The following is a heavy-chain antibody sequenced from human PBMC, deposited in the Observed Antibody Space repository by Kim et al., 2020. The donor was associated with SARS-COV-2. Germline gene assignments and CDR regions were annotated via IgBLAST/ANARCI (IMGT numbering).Heavy chain of an antibody. CDR1: GGSIPSDGHW. CDR3: ARHADDGIKPRAFDI. D-gene: IGHD3-22*01. V-gene: IGHV4-39*01. CDR2: ISDSGMT. J-gene: IGHJ3*02. Sequence: SETLSLTCTVSGGSIPSDGHWWGWIRQPPGKGLEWIGSISDSGMTLYNPSLTTRVTIPVDKSKNQFSLHLTSVNAADTALYFFARHADDGIKPRAFDIWG.